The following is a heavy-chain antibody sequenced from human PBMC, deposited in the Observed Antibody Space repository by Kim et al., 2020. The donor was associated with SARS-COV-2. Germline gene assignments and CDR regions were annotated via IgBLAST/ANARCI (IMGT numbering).Heavy chain of an antibody. D-gene: IGHD6-19*01. J-gene: IGHJ4*02. CDR3: ARDQSRELVEAGTTTIGPSDY. CDR2: ISYDGSNK. CDR1: GFTFGSYA. Sequence: GGSLRLSCAASGFTFGSYAMHWVRQAPGKGLEWVAVISYDGSNKYYADSVKGRFTITRDNSKNTLYLQMNSLRAEDTAVYYCARDQSRELVEAGTTTIGPSDYWGQGTLVTVSS. V-gene: IGHV3-30*04.